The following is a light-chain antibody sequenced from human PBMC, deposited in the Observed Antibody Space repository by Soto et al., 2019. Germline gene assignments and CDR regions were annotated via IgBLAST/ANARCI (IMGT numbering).Light chain of an antibody. CDR3: SSYAGSSTLYV. Sequence: QSALTQPASVSGSPGQSITISCTGTSSDVGGYNYVSWYQQHPGKAPKLISYDVSVRPSGVSNRFSGSKSGNTASLTISGLQAEDEADYYCSSYAGSSTLYVFGIGTKLTVL. V-gene: IGLV2-14*01. CDR2: DVS. CDR1: SSDVGGYNY. J-gene: IGLJ1*01.